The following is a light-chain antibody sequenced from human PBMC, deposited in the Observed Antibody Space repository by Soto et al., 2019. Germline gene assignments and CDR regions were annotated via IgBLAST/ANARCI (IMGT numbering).Light chain of an antibody. V-gene: IGLV1-44*01. CDR2: SNN. CDR3: VAWDVSLNGYVV. Sequence: QSALTQPPSASGTPGQRVTISCSGSSSNIGSNTVNWYQQLPGTAPKLVIYSNNQRPSGVPDRFSGSKSGTSASLAISGLQSEDVADYYSVAWDVSLNGYVVFGGVTKVTV. J-gene: IGLJ2*01. CDR1: SSNIGSNT.